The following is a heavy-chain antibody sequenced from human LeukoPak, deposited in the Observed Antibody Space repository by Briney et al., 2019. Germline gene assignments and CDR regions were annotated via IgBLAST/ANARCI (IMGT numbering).Heavy chain of an antibody. D-gene: IGHD3-10*01. Sequence: ASVKVSCKASGYTFSSYDINWVRQATGQGLEWMGWMNPNSGNTGYAQKFQGRVTMTRNTSISTAYMELSSLRSEDTAVYYCARGIRPRITMVRGVTSKVYYFDYWGQGTLGTVSS. J-gene: IGHJ4*02. CDR3: ARGIRPRITMVRGVTSKVYYFDY. CDR2: MNPNSGNT. V-gene: IGHV1-8*01. CDR1: GYTFSSYD.